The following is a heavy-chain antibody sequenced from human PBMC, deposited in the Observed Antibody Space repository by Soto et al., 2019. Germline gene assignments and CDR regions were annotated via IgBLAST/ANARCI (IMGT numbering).Heavy chain of an antibody. J-gene: IGHJ4*02. Sequence: GGSLRLSCAASGFTFSSYSMNWVRQAPGKGLEWVSYISSSSSTIYYADSVKGRFTISRDNAKNSLYLQMNSLRAEDTALYYCAREGVVVVAATLGYGPGGFDCWGQGTLVTVSS. CDR2: ISSSSSTI. D-gene: IGHD2-15*01. V-gene: IGHV3-48*01. CDR1: GFTFSSYS. CDR3: AREGVVVVAATLGYGPGGFDC.